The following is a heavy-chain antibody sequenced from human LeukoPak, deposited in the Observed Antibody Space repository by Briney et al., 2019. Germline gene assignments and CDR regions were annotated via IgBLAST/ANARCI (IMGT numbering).Heavy chain of an antibody. Sequence: GGSLRLSCAASGFTFSSYSMNWVRQAPGKGLEWVSSISSSSSYIYYADSVKGRFTISRDNAKNSLYLQMNSLRAEDTASYYCAKGGGSGSSYSYMDVWGKGTTVTVSS. D-gene: IGHD6-25*01. J-gene: IGHJ6*03. V-gene: IGHV3-21*04. CDR3: AKGGGSGSSYSYMDV. CDR1: GFTFSSYS. CDR2: ISSSSSYI.